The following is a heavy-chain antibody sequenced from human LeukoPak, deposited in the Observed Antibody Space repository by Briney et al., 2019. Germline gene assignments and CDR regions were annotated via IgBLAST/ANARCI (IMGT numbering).Heavy chain of an antibody. CDR3: ARDSGSSGWDPTSFLDY. V-gene: IGHV1-2*02. Sequence: ASVKVSFKTSGYTFTVHHIHWVRQAPGQGLEWMGWINPNSGGANSAQKFLGRVSMTRDTSISTVYMDLTSLRSDDTAVYYCARDSGSSGWDPTSFLDYWGRGTLVTVSS. J-gene: IGHJ4*02. CDR1: GYTFTVHH. CDR2: INPNSGGA. D-gene: IGHD6-19*01.